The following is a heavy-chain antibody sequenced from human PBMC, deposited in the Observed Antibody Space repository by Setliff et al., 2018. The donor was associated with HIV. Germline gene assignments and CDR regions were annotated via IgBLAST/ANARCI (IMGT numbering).Heavy chain of an antibody. CDR3: SSASIAAAGTGVRSRHFDF. Sequence: SETLSLTCTVSGGSISSYYWSWIRQPPGKGLEWIGYIYYSGSTNYNPSLKSRVSISVDTSKNQVSLRLSSVTAADTAVYHCSSASIAAAGTGVRSRHFDFWGQGTLVTVSS. V-gene: IGHV4-59*08. CDR2: IYYSGST. D-gene: IGHD6-13*01. CDR1: GGSISSYY. J-gene: IGHJ4*02.